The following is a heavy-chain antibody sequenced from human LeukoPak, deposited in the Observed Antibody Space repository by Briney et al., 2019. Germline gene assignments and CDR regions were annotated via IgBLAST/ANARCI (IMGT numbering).Heavy chain of an antibody. Sequence: SETLSLTCAVYGGSXXGYYWSWIRQPXXXXXEWIGEINHSGSTNYNPSLKSRVTISVDTSKNQFSLKLSSVTAADTAVYYCARYYYGSDIWGQGIMVTVSS. D-gene: IGHD3-10*01. CDR3: ARYYYGSDI. CDR2: INHSGST. V-gene: IGHV4-34*01. J-gene: IGHJ3*02. CDR1: GGSXXGYY.